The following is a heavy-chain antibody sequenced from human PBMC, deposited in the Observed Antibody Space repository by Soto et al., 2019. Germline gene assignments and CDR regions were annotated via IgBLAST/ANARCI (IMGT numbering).Heavy chain of an antibody. CDR3: AKAALLWFGELLPDFDY. V-gene: IGHV3-23*01. J-gene: IGHJ4*02. CDR2: ISGSGGST. CDR1: GFTFSSYA. Sequence: EVQLLESGGGLVQPGGSLRLSCAASGFTFSSYAMSWVRQAPGKGLEWVSAISGSGGSTYYADSVKGRFTISRDNSKNTLYLQMNSLRAEDMAVYYCAKAALLWFGELLPDFDYWGQGTLVTVSS. D-gene: IGHD3-10*01.